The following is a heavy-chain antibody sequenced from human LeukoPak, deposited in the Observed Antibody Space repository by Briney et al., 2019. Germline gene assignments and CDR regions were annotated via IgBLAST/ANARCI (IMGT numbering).Heavy chain of an antibody. Sequence: GASVKVSCKASGGTFSSYAISWVRQAPGQGLEWMGGIIPIFGTANHAQKFQGRVTITADESTSTAYMELSSLRSEDTAVYYCAIEFSSGYFNWFDPWGQRTLVTVSS. J-gene: IGHJ5*02. CDR1: GGTFSSYA. CDR2: IIPIFGTA. V-gene: IGHV1-69*13. D-gene: IGHD3-22*01. CDR3: AIEFSSGYFNWFDP.